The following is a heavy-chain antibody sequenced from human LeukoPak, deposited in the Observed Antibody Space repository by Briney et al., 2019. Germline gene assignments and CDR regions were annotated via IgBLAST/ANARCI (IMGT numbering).Heavy chain of an antibody. V-gene: IGHV3-66*01. CDR3: ARVLYDSSGYYFRDVDAFDI. CDR1: GFSVSSSY. D-gene: IGHD3-22*01. CDR2: IYSGGST. J-gene: IGHJ3*02. Sequence: GGSLRLSCAASGFSVSSSYMSWVRQAPGKGLEWVSVIYSGGSTYYADSVKGRFTISRDNSKNTLYLQMNSLRAEDTAVYYCARVLYDSSGYYFRDVDAFDIWGQGTMVTVSS.